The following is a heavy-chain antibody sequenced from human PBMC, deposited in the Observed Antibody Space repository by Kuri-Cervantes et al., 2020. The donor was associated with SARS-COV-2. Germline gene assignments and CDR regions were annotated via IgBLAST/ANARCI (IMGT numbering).Heavy chain of an antibody. V-gene: IGHV3-48*01. CDR3: ARGYCSSTSCYTDYYYGMDV. D-gene: IGHD2-2*02. J-gene: IGHJ6*02. CDR2: ISSSSSTI. CDR1: GFTFSSYS. Sequence: GESLKISCAASGFTFSSYSMNWVRQAPGKGLEWVSYISSSSSTIYYADSVKGRFTISRDNSKNTLYLQMNSLRAEDTAVYYCARGYCSSTSCYTDYYYGMDVWGQGTTVTVSS.